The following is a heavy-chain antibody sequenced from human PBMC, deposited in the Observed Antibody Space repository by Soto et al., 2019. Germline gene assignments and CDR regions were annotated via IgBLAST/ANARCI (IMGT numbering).Heavy chain of an antibody. CDR2: ISDTGGST. J-gene: IGHJ4*02. CDR3: AKGSAGSRPYYFDF. V-gene: IGHV3-23*01. Sequence: GESLKISCVASGFTFSRYAMSWVRQAPGKGLEWVSAISDTGGSTYHADSVKGRFTISRDNTKDTLYMQMNSLRAEDTAIYYCAKGSAGSRPYYFDFWGQGTLVTVAS. CDR1: GFTFSRYA. D-gene: IGHD6-13*01.